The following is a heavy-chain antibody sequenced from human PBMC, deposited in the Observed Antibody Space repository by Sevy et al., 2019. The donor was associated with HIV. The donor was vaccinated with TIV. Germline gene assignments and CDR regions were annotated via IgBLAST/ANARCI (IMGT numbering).Heavy chain of an antibody. CDR2: IYPGDSDS. J-gene: IGHJ6*02. CDR1: GYRFTDYW. Sequence: GESLKIACKASGYRFTDYWIAWVRHMPGKGLEWMGIIYPGDSDSRYSPSFQGQVTSSAAKSIDTAYLQWRTLKASDTAMYYCARGARGTLPAFYYYGWDVWGQGTTVTVSS. D-gene: IGHD1-1*01. CDR3: ARGARGTLPAFYYYGWDV. V-gene: IGHV5-51*01.